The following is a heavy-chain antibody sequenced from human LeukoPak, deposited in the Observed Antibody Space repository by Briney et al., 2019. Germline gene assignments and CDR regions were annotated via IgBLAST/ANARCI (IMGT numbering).Heavy chain of an antibody. CDR2: IYYSGST. J-gene: IGHJ3*02. CDR3: ARGVGANDDPFDI. Sequence: SETLSLTCTVSGGSISSYYWSWIRQPPGKGLEWIGYIYYSGSTNYNPSLKSRVTISVDTSKNQFSLKLSSVTAADTAVYYCARGVGANDDPFDIWGQGTMVTVSS. D-gene: IGHD1-26*01. CDR1: GGSISSYY. V-gene: IGHV4-59*01.